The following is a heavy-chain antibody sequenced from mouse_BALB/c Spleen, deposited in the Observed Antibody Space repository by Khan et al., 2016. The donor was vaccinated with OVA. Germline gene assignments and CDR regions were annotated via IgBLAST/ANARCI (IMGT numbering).Heavy chain of an antibody. D-gene: IGHD2-10*01. CDR1: GYTFTSYG. V-gene: IGHV9-3-1*01. J-gene: IGHJ4*01. CDR3: ARPPYFTYTLDY. Sequence: QIQLVQSGPELKKPGETVKISCKASGYTFTSYGMNWVKQSPGKALKWMGWINTYTGEPTYADDFKGRFAFSLETSASTAYLQFNNLKNVDTATSVSARPPYFTYTLDYWGQGTSVTVSS. CDR2: INTYTGEP.